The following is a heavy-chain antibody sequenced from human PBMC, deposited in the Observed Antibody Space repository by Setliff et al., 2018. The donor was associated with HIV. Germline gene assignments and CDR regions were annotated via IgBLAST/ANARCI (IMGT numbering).Heavy chain of an antibody. J-gene: IGHJ4*02. Sequence: SETLSLTCTVSGGSISSSHTYWGWIRQPPGKGLEWIGSIFKTGHTYYNPSLKSRVTISVDTSKNQFSLRLTSVTAADTAVYYCARSPAAEGYWGQGTLVTV. CDR3: ARSPAAEGY. V-gene: IGHV4-39*01. D-gene: IGHD6-13*01. CDR2: IFKTGHT. CDR1: GGSISSSHTY.